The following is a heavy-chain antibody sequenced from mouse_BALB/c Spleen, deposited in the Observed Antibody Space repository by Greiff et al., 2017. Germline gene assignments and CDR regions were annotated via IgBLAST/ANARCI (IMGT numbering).Heavy chain of an antibody. CDR3: NADYGSSRHFAY. J-gene: IGHJ3*01. D-gene: IGHD1-1*01. V-gene: IGHV14-4*02. Sequence: VQLQQSGAELVRSGASVKLSCTASGFNIKDYYMHWVKQRPEQGLEWIGWIDPENGDTEYAPKFQGKATMTADTSSNTAYLQLSSLTAEDTAVYYCNADYGSSRHFAYWGQGTLVTVSA. CDR2: IDPENGDT. CDR1: GFNIKDYY.